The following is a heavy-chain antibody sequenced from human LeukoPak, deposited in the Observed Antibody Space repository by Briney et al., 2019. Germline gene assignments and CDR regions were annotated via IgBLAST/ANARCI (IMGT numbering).Heavy chain of an antibody. J-gene: IGHJ3*02. CDR3: ARGTRWLQLRHAFDI. Sequence: PSETLSLTCAVYGGSFSGYYWSWIRQPPGKGLEWIGEINHSGSTNYNPSLKSRVTISVDTSKNQFSLKLSSVTAADTAVYYCARGTRWLQLRHAFDIWGQGTMVTVSS. CDR2: INHSGST. D-gene: IGHD5-24*01. CDR1: GGSFSGYY. V-gene: IGHV4-34*01.